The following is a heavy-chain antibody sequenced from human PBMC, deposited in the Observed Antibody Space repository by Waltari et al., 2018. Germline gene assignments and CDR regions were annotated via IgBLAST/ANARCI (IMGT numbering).Heavy chain of an antibody. V-gene: IGHV1-8*03. Sequence: QVQLVQSGAEVKKPGASVKVSCKASGYTFTSYDINWVRQATGQGLEWMGWRKTNSGNTGYEQKCQGRVTITRNTSRSTAYMELSSLRSEDTAVYYCARGPPYYYDSSGYYFDYWGQGTLVTVSS. J-gene: IGHJ4*02. D-gene: IGHD3-22*01. CDR2: RKTNSGNT. CDR1: GYTFTSYD. CDR3: ARGPPYYYDSSGYYFDY.